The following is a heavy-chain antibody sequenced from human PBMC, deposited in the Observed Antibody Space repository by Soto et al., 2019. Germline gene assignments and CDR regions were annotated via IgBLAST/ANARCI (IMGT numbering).Heavy chain of an antibody. J-gene: IGHJ4*02. CDR2: IYPGDSDT. V-gene: IGHV5-51*01. Sequence: GESLKISCKGSGYSFTSYWIGWVRQMPGKGLEWMGIIYPGDSDTRYSPSFQGQVTISADKSISTAYLQWSSLKASDTAMYYCARPAYDYIWGSYRYTDVGLDYWGQGTLVTVSS. D-gene: IGHD3-16*02. CDR3: ARPAYDYIWGSYRYTDVGLDY. CDR1: GYSFTSYW.